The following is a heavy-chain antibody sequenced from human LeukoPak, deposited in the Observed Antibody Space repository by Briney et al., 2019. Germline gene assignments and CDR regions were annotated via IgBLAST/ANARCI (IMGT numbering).Heavy chain of an antibody. V-gene: IGHV4-39*01. CDR2: IYYSGST. J-gene: IGHJ5*02. Sequence: PSETLSLTCTVSGGSISSSSYYWGWIRQPPGKGLEWIGSIYYSGSTYYNPSLKSRVTISVDTSKNQFSLKLSSVTAADTAVYYCARNDYGDPAGFDPRGQGTLVTVSS. CDR1: GGSISSSSYY. CDR3: ARNDYGDPAGFDP. D-gene: IGHD4-17*01.